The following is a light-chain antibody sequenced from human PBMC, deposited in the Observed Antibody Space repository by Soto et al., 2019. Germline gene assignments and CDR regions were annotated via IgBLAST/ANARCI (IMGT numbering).Light chain of an antibody. CDR3: QQGSSPPYT. CDR2: AAS. Sequence: DIQVTQSPSSLSASVGDTVTISCRTSQTINTYLNWYQQQPGRAPKLLIFAASTLLSGVPSRFTGSGSGTDFTLTITGLQPEDFATFFCQQGSSPPYTFGPETQL. CDR1: QTINTY. V-gene: IGKV1-39*01. J-gene: IGKJ2*01.